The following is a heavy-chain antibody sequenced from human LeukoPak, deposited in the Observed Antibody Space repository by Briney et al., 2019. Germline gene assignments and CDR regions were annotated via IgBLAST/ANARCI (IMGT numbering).Heavy chain of an antibody. V-gene: IGHV4-34*01. CDR2: ITLGGDP. CDR1: GASFSGVY. D-gene: IGHD6-13*01. CDR3: ARSAARDSFSTLVRRVYWFDP. J-gene: IGHJ5*02. Sequence: PSETLSLSCSVSGASFSGVYWTWIRQSPGRGLEWIGEITLGGDPNYNPSLKSRVTISLDTSNNQFSLYLTSVTTADTSVYYCARSAARDSFSTLVRRVYWFDPWGQGTLVTVSS.